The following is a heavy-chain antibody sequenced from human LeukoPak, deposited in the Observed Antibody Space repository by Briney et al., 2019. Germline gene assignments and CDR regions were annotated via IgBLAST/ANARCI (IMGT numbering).Heavy chain of an antibody. CDR3: AKGPYCSSSSCYTIGSFDF. CDR1: GFTFSSYA. CDR2: ISGSGNSI. J-gene: IGHJ4*02. D-gene: IGHD2-2*02. Sequence: PGGSLRLSCAASGFTFSSYAMSWVRQAPGKGLEWVSAISGSGNSIYYADSVRGRFTISRDNSKNMVYLQMNSLRAEDTALYYCAKGPYCSSSSCYTIGSFDFWGQGTLVTVSS. V-gene: IGHV3-23*01.